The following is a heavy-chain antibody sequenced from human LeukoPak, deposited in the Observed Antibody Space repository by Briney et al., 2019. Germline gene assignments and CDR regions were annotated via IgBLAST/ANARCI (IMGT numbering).Heavy chain of an antibody. CDR3: ARGRAVVITRGFDY. Sequence: SETLSLTCAVYGGSFSGYYWSWIRQPPGKGLEWIGEINHSGSTNYNPSLKSRVTISVDTSKNQFSLKLSSVTAADTAVYYCARGRAVVITRGFDYWAREPWSPSPQ. V-gene: IGHV4-34*01. CDR2: INHSGST. CDR1: GGSFSGYY. J-gene: IGHJ4*02. D-gene: IGHD3-22*01.